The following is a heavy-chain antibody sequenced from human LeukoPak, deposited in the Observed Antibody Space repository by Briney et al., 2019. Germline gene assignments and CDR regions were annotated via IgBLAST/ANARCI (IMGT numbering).Heavy chain of an antibody. V-gene: IGHV3-33*01. CDR2: IWYDGSNK. J-gene: IGHJ4*02. Sequence: GGSLRHSCAASGFTFSSYGMHWVRQAPGKGLEWVAVIWYDGSNKYYADSVKGRFTISRDNSKNTLYLQMNSLRAEDTAVYYCARDGELAYYYDSSGYFDYWGQGTLVTVSS. CDR1: GFTFSSYG. D-gene: IGHD3-22*01. CDR3: ARDGELAYYYDSSGYFDY.